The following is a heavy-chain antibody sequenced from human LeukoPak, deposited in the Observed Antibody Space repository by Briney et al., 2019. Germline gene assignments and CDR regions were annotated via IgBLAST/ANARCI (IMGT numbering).Heavy chain of an antibody. CDR1: GFTFNSFF. CDR3: VRDLGHSRHYFEY. CDR2: ISQDGSET. V-gene: IGHV3-7*01. Sequence: GGSLRLFCAASGFTFNSFFLNWVRLTPGRDLEWLACISQDGSETFYMDSVRGRFTISRDNTKNSLYLQMDSLRAEDTAVYFCVRDLGHSRHYFEYWGQGALVTVSS. J-gene: IGHJ4*02. D-gene: IGHD7-27*01.